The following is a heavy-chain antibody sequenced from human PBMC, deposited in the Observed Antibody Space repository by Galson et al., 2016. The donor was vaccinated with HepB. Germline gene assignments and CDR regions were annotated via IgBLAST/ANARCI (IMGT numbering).Heavy chain of an antibody. CDR3: ARVKHPSTNWHGAFDT. D-gene: IGHD2-2*01. CDR1: GGTFSSYA. J-gene: IGHJ3*02. V-gene: IGHV1-69*13. CDR2: IIPIFGTA. Sequence: SVKVSCKASGGTFSSYAISWVRQAPGQGLEWMGGIIPIFGTANYAQKFQGRVTITADESPGTAYMELSSLRSEDTAVYYCARVKHPSTNWHGAFDTWGQGTMVTVSS.